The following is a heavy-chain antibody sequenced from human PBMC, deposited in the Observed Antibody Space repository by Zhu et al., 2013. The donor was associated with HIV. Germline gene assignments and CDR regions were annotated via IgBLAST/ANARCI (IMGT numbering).Heavy chain of an antibody. Sequence: QVQLVQSGTEVKRPGSSVKVSCKASGGTFSNYAIGWVRQVPGQGLEWVGGIIPIYGTSNYAQKFQDRVTITADKSTSTAYMEVRSLRSEDTAVYYCARYHDNRVIGYYQYYGMDVWGQGTTVTVSS. V-gene: IGHV1-69*06. J-gene: IGHJ6*02. CDR1: GGTFSNYA. CDR2: IIPIYGTS. CDR3: ARYHDNRVIGYYQYYGMDV. D-gene: IGHD5-18*01.